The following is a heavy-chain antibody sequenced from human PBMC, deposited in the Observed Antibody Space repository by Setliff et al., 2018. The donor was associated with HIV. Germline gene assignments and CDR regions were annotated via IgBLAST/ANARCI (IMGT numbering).Heavy chain of an antibody. CDR3: ARGAYYNFWSGYSAGGGSLGP. Sequence: KPSETLSLTCTVVSGGSISGYYWNWIRQTPGQGLEWIGYIYAGGSTNYNPSLKSRVTISVDTSKNQFSLKLSSVTAADTAVYYCARGAYYNFWSGYSAGGGSLGPWGQGTLVTAPQ. V-gene: IGHV4-4*08. CDR1: GGSISGYY. J-gene: IGHJ5*02. D-gene: IGHD3-3*01. CDR2: IYAGGST.